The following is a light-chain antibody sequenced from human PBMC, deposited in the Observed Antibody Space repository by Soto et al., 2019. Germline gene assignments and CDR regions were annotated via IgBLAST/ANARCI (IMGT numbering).Light chain of an antibody. Sequence: QSVLTQPPSASGTPEQCVTISCTGSSSNIGSNYVYWYQQLPGRAPKLLIYWNNKRPSRVPARFSGSYSGTSASLVISGLRSDDEADYYCATWDDSLSGYVFGTGTKLTVL. J-gene: IGLJ1*01. CDR1: SSNIGSNY. CDR2: WNN. CDR3: ATWDDSLSGYV. V-gene: IGLV1-47*01.